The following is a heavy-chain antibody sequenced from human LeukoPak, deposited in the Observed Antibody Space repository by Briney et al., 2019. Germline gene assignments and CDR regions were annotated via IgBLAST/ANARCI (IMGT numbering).Heavy chain of an antibody. J-gene: IGHJ4*02. D-gene: IGHD6-19*01. CDR2: ISGYNGNT. Sequence: ASVKVSCKASGYTFISYGFSWVRQAPGQGLEWMGWISGYNGNTNYAQEVQGRVTISTDTSTSTAYMELRSLRSDDTAVYYCARGGRDSSGWYGDYWGQGTLVTVSS. V-gene: IGHV1-18*01. CDR3: ARGGRDSSGWYGDY. CDR1: GYTFISYG.